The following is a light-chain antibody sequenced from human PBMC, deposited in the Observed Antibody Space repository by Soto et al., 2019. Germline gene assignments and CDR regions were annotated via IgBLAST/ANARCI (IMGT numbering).Light chain of an antibody. V-gene: IGLV3-21*02. CDR1: NIGRKS. CDR3: QLWDSNSDHVA. Sequence: SYELTQPPSVSVAPGQTARITCGGSNIGRKSVHWYQQKPGQAPVVVVYDDRDRPSGIPERFSGSNSGNTATLTISRVEAGDEADYYCQLWDSNSDHVAFGGGTKLTVL. J-gene: IGLJ2*01. CDR2: DDR.